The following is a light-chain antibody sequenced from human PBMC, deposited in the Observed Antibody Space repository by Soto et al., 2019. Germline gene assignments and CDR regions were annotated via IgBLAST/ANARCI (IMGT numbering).Light chain of an antibody. CDR1: QSVSSNY. J-gene: IGKJ2*01. CDR3: QQYGDSPPYT. V-gene: IGKV3-20*01. CDR2: GAS. Sequence: EIVLTQSPGTLSLSPGEGATLSCRASQSVSSNYLAWYQQQAGQAPRLLIYGASSRATGIPDRFSGGGSGTDFTLTISRLEPEDFAVYYCQQYGDSPPYTFGQGTKLEIK.